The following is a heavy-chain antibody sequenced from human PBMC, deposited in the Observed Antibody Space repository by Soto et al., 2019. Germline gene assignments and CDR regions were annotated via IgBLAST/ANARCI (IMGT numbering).Heavy chain of an antibody. Sequence: QPGGSLRLSCAASGFTFSSYAMHWVRQAPGKGLEWVAVISYDGSNKYYADSVKGRFTISRDNSKNTLYLQMNSLRAEDTAVYYCARESGEVGLLWFGELSNLHFDYWGQGTLVTVSS. D-gene: IGHD3-10*01. CDR2: ISYDGSNK. J-gene: IGHJ4*02. CDR3: ARESGEVGLLWFGELSNLHFDY. CDR1: GFTFSSYA. V-gene: IGHV3-30-3*01.